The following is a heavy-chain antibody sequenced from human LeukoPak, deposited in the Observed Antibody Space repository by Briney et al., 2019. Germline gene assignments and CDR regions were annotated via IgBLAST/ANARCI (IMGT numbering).Heavy chain of an antibody. D-gene: IGHD3-9*01. Sequence: AASVKASCKASGYTFTAFYIHWVRQAPGQGLEWMGWINPNSGGTNYAQKFQGRVTLTRDTSIRTVYMELTGLTSDETAVYYCARGYYDTNDCPPGAYWGQGALVTVSS. V-gene: IGHV1-2*02. CDR2: INPNSGGT. CDR1: GYTFTAFY. J-gene: IGHJ4*02. CDR3: ARGYYDTNDCPPGAY.